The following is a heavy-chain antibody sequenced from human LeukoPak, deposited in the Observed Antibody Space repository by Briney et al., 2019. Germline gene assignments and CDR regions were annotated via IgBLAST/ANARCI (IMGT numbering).Heavy chain of an antibody. J-gene: IGHJ4*02. CDR2: ISGSGGST. V-gene: IGHV3-23*01. CDR3: AKGSGYRCATPFDY. CDR1: GFTFTIYA. Sequence: GSLRLSCAASGFTFTIYAMSWVRQAPGKGLEWVSGISGSGGSTYYADSVKGRFTISRDNSKNTLYLQMNSLRAEDAAVYYCAKGSGYRCATPFDYWGQGTLVTVSS. D-gene: IGHD5-18*01.